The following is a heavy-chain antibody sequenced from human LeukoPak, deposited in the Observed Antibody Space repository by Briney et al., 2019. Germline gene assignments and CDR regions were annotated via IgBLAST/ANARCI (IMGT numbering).Heavy chain of an antibody. J-gene: IGHJ4*02. CDR2: IYYSGST. Sequence: PSETLSLTCTVSGGSISSGGYYWGWIRQPPGKGLEWIGSIYYSGSTYYNPSLKSRVTISVDTSKNQFSLKLSSVTAADTAVYYCARHVYYSSGWSWDYWGQGTLVTVSS. V-gene: IGHV4-39*01. CDR3: ARHVYYSSGWSWDY. D-gene: IGHD6-19*01. CDR1: GGSISSGGYY.